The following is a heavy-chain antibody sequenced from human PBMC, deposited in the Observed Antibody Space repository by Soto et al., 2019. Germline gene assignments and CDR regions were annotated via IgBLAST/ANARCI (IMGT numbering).Heavy chain of an antibody. CDR3: ARTRTISSRGSYYGMDV. D-gene: IGHD3-3*01. CDR2: INPSGGST. V-gene: IGHV1-46*01. J-gene: IGHJ6*01. CDR1: GYTFTSYY. Sequence: ASVKVSCKASGYTFTSYYMHWVRQAPGQGLEWMGIINPSGGSTSYAQKFQGRVTMTRDTSTSTVYMELSSLRSEDTAVYYCARTRTISSRGSYYGMDVWGQGTTVPAS.